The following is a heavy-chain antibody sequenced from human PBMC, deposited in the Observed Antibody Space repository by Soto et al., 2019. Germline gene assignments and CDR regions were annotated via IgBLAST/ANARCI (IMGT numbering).Heavy chain of an antibody. CDR1: GSSITSSNW. V-gene: IGHV4-4*02. CDR2: SYHSGSS. J-gene: IGHJ4*02. CDR3: ARRYYYDSSGYYLGD. D-gene: IGHD3-22*01. Sequence: QVQLRESGPRLVKPSGTLSLTCAVSGSSITSSNWWTWVRQPQGKGLEWIGESYHSGSSNYNPSLKSRVTISVDKSKNQFFLKLTSVTAADTAVYYCARRYYYDSSGYYLGDWGQGTLVTVSS.